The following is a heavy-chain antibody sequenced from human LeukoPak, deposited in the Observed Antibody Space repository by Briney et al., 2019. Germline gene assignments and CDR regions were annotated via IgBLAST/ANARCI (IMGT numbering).Heavy chain of an antibody. J-gene: IGHJ4*02. V-gene: IGHV3-9*01. CDR2: ISWNSGSI. D-gene: IGHD3-3*01. Sequence: GGSLRLSCAASGFTFGDYAMHWVRQAPGKGLEWVSGISWNSGSIGYADSVKGRFTISRDNAKNSLYLQMNSLRAEDTALYYCAKDKGPYYDLLYYFDYWGQGTLVTVSS. CDR3: AKDKGPYYDLLYYFDY. CDR1: GFTFGDYA.